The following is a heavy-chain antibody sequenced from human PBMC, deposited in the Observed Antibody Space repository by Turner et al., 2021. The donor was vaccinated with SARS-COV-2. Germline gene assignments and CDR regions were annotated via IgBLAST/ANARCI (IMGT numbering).Heavy chain of an antibody. CDR1: GFIFSNYA. Sequence: EVQLLESGGGLVQPGGSLRLSCAASGFIFSNYAMSWVRQAPGKGLEWVSFLSGSGDSTYHADSVKGRFTISRDNSKNTLYLQMNSLRAEDTAVYYCAKVGGWELRRKWFFDLWGRGTLVSVSS. CDR3: AKVGGWELRRKWFFDL. V-gene: IGHV3-23*01. D-gene: IGHD1-26*01. CDR2: LSGSGDST. J-gene: IGHJ2*01.